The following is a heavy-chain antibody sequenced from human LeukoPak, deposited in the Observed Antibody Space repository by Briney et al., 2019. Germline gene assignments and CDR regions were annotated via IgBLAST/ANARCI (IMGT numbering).Heavy chain of an antibody. CDR2: IYYSGST. J-gene: IGHJ5*02. V-gene: IGHV4-39*01. Sequence: SETLSLTCTVSGGSISSSSYYWGWIRQPPGKGLEWIGSIYYSGSTYYNPSLKSRVTISVDTSKNQFSLKLSSVTAADTAVYYCARVQNGDYDPGWFDPWGQGTLVTVSS. D-gene: IGHD4-17*01. CDR3: ARVQNGDYDPGWFDP. CDR1: GGSISSSSYY.